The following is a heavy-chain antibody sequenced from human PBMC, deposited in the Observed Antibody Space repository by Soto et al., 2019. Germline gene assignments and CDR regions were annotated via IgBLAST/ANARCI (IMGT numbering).Heavy chain of an antibody. CDR2: VHYDGTKK. V-gene: IGHV3-33*01. Sequence: PGGSMRLSCAPSGFTFSSYVMHWVRQATGKGLEWVAVVHYDGTKKYYADSVRGRFTISRDNSENILYLQMNSLRPDDTAVYFCARETSYDFWSGPQTMDVWGQGTTVTVSS. CDR1: GFTFSSYV. D-gene: IGHD3-3*01. J-gene: IGHJ6*02. CDR3: ARETSYDFWSGPQTMDV.